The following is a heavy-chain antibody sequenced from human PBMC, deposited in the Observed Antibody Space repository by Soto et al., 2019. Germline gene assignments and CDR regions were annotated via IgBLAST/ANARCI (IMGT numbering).Heavy chain of an antibody. Sequence: QSWWSLRLSCSASGFNFSGSAVQWFRQASGKGLEWIGRIRNKANNYATSYAASVEGRFTISRDDSKNTAYLQMNSLQTEDTALYYCTTLYPAQSARGWYPPDFFNYWGQGSLVTVSS. CDR2: IRNKANNYAT. J-gene: IGHJ4*02. D-gene: IGHD6-19*01. CDR3: TTLYPAQSARGWYPPDFFNY. V-gene: IGHV3-73*01. CDR1: GFNFSGSA.